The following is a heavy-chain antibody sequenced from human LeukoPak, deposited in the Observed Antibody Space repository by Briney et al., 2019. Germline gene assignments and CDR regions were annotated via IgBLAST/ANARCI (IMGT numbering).Heavy chain of an antibody. CDR3: AGGIAVAGTVTFDI. V-gene: IGHV1-69*13. J-gene: IGHJ3*02. Sequence: SVKVSYKASGGTFSSYAISWVRQAPGQGLEWMGGIIPIFGTANYAQKFQGRVTITADESTSTAYMELSSLRSEDTAVYYCAGGIAVAGTVTFDIWGQGTMVTVSS. CDR1: GGTFSSYA. D-gene: IGHD6-19*01. CDR2: IIPIFGTA.